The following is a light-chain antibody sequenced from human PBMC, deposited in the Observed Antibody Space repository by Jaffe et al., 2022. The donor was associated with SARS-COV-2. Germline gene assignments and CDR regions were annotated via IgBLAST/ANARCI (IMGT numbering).Light chain of an antibody. Sequence: DIQMTQSPSTLSASVGDRVTITCRASQSINSWLAWYQQKPGKAPKLLIYQASSLKSGVPSRFSGSGSGTEFSLVISSLQPDDFATYYCQQYKNYPYTFGQGTKLEIK. CDR3: QQYKNYPYT. CDR1: QSINSW. J-gene: IGKJ2*01. CDR2: QAS. V-gene: IGKV1-5*03.